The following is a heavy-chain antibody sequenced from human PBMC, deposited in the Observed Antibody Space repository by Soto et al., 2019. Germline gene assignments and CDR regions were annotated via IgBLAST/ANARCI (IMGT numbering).Heavy chain of an antibody. V-gene: IGHV1-69*13. CDR3: ARSQGSSTSLEIYYYYYYGMDV. D-gene: IGHD2-2*01. J-gene: IGHJ6*02. Sequence: GASVKVSCKASGGTFSSYAISWVRQAPGQGLEWKGGIIPISETTKYAQKFQGRVTITADESKSTAYMELSSLRSEDTAVYYCARSQGSSTSLEIYYYYYYGMDVWGQGTTVTVSS. CDR1: GGTFSSYA. CDR2: IIPISETT.